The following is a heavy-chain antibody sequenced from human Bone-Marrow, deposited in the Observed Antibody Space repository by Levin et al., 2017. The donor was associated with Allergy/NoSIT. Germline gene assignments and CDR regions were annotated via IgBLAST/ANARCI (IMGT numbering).Heavy chain of an antibody. D-gene: IGHD3-3*01. V-gene: IGHV4-30-2*01. J-gene: IGHJ5*02. Sequence: SETLSLTCAVSGGSISSGGHTWSWIRQPPGKGLEWIGYTYHSGSPHYNPSLTSRVTISVDKSRNQFSLSLTSVTAADTAVYFCARSRDDFSDGYYGFDPWGQGTLVTVSS. CDR3: ARSRDDFSDGYYGFDP. CDR1: GGSISSGGHT. CDR2: TYHSGSP.